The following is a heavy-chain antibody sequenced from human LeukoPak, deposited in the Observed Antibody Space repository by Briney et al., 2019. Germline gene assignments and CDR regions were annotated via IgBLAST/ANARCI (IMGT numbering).Heavy chain of an antibody. CDR3: AREGGYSYGNWFDP. CDR1: GGTFSSYA. CDR2: IIPIFGTA. Sequence: GSSVKVSCKASGGTFSSYAISWVRQAPGQGLEWMGGIIPIFGTANYAQKFQGRVTITADKSTSTAYMELSSLRSEDTAVYYCAREGGYSYGNWFDPWGQGTLVTVSS. D-gene: IGHD5-18*01. V-gene: IGHV1-69*06. J-gene: IGHJ5*02.